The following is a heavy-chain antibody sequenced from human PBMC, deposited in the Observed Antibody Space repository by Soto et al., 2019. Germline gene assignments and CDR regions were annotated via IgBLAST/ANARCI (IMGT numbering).Heavy chain of an antibody. CDR3: ARDGSGWTHPDY. J-gene: IGHJ4*02. D-gene: IGHD6-19*01. Sequence: GGSKRVSSTAAELNFRSYARRWVSQATGKGLEWVAVISYDGSNKYYADSVKGRFTISRDNSKNTLYLQMNSLRAEDTAVYYCARDGSGWTHPDYWGQGTRVT. CDR2: ISYDGSNK. V-gene: IGHV3-30-3*01. CDR1: ELNFRSYA.